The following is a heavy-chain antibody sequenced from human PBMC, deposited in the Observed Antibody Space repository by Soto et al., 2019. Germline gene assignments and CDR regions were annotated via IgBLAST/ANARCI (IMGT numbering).Heavy chain of an antibody. D-gene: IGHD3-22*01. V-gene: IGHV3-23*01. Sequence: PGGSLRLSCAASGFSFSSYAMTWVRQAPGTGLEWVSAISGSGSPTYYADSVKGRFTISRDNSKNTLYLQMDSLRAEDTAVYYCARPLDSNYYDSSGFGEYYCYGMDVWGQGTTVTVSS. CDR1: GFSFSSYA. J-gene: IGHJ6*02. CDR3: ARPLDSNYYDSSGFGEYYCYGMDV. CDR2: ISGSGSPT.